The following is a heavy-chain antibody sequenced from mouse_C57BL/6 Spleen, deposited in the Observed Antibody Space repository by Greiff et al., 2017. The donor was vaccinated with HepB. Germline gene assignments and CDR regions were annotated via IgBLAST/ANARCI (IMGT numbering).Heavy chain of an antibody. D-gene: IGHD1-1*01. CDR1: GYTFTSYW. J-gene: IGHJ4*01. V-gene: IGHV1-64*01. CDR2: IHPNSGST. CDR3: ARRDTTVVAPLMDY. Sequence: QVHVKQPGAELVKPGASVKLSCKASGYTFTSYWMHWVKQRPGQGLEWIGMIHPNSGSTNYNEKFKSKATLTVDKSSSTAYMQLSSLTSEDSAVYYCARRDTTVVAPLMDYWGQGTSVTVSS.